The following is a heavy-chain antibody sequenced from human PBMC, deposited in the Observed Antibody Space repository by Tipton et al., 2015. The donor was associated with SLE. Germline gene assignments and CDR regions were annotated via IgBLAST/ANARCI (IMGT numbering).Heavy chain of an antibody. D-gene: IGHD6-19*01. CDR1: GDSISDYY. V-gene: IGHV4-59*01. Sequence: TLSLTCSVSGDSISDYYWNWIRQPPGKGLEWIGFRFHSGSTNYNPSLKSRVTISLDASKNQVSLQLTSVTPADTAKYYCARGQEVAATDHYYYMDVWGKGTTVTVSS. J-gene: IGHJ6*03. CDR2: RFHSGST. CDR3: ARGQEVAATDHYYYMDV.